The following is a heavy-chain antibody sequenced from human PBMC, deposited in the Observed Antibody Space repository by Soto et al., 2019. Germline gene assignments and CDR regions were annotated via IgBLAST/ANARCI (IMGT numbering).Heavy chain of an antibody. CDR3: ARDERPSGRYYVGLDY. CDR1: GDSVSSNSAT. Sequence: QVQLQQSGPGLVEPSQTLSLTCAISGDSVSSNSATWNWIRQSPSRGLEWLGRTYYRSKWYSDYXXSVKGRITINXXTXKXXFSLQLNSVTPEDTAVYFCARDERPSGRYYVGLDYWGQGSLVTVSS. J-gene: IGHJ4*02. CDR2: TYYRSKWYS. D-gene: IGHD1-26*01. V-gene: IGHV6-1*01.